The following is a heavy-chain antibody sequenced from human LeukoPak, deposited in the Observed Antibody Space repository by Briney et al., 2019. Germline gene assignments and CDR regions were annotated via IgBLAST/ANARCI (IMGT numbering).Heavy chain of an antibody. Sequence: ASVKVSCKASVCTFNSYAISWVRQAPGQGLEWVGGIIPIFGTTNYAQKFRGRVTIPPYEYTRTAYMELSSLRSEDTAVYYCARGDSYGYQYRFDYWGQGTLVTVSS. CDR1: VCTFNSYA. J-gene: IGHJ4*02. V-gene: IGHV1-69*13. D-gene: IGHD5-18*01. CDR3: ARGDSYGYQYRFDY. CDR2: IIPIFGTT.